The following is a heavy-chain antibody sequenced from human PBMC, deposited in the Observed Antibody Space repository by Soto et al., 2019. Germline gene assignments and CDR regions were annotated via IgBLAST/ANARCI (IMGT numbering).Heavy chain of an antibody. D-gene: IGHD6-6*01. Sequence: QITLKESGPTLVKPTQTLTLTCTFSGFSLSTSGVGVGWIRQPPGKALEWLALIYWDDDKRYSPSLKSRVTIPKDASQNQVVLTMTNIDPVDTATYYCAHSTRAAARPGPYYFDYWGQGTLVTVSS. CDR3: AHSTRAAARPGPYYFDY. V-gene: IGHV2-5*02. CDR2: IYWDDDK. CDR1: GFSLSTSGVG. J-gene: IGHJ4*02.